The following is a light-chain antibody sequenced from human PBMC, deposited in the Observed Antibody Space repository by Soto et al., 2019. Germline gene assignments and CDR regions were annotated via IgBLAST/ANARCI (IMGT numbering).Light chain of an antibody. J-gene: IGKJ1*01. V-gene: IGKV1-5*02. CDR2: GAF. CDR1: QYISTQ. CDR3: QQYYSYST. Sequence: DTEMTQSPSTLSASVGGRVTIICRASQYISTQLAWYQQKPGKAPKLLISGAFSLESGVPSRFSGSGSGTEFTLTISSLQPDDFATYYCQQYYSYSTFGQGTKVDIK.